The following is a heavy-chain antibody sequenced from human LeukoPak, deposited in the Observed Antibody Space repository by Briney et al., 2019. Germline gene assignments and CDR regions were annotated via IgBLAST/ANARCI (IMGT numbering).Heavy chain of an antibody. CDR1: GYTFSGYY. D-gene: IGHD1-1*01. J-gene: IGHJ3*02. V-gene: IGHV1-2*02. CDR2: LNPNSGGT. CDR3: ARGTEARTNWSVIAFDI. Sequence: ASVKVSCKASGYTFSGYYMHWVRQTPGHGPEWMGWLNPNSGGTNYAQNFQGRVTMTRDTSINTAYMELSRLTYDDTAVYYCARGTEARTNWSVIAFDIWGQGTMVTVSS.